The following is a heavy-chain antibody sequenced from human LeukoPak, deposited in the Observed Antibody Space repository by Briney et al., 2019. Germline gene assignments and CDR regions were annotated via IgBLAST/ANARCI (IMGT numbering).Heavy chain of an antibody. CDR2: ISSSSYI. D-gene: IGHD3-10*01. Sequence: GGSLRLSCAASGFTFSSYSMNWVRQAPGKGLEWVSSISSSSYIYYADSVKGRFTISRENAKNSLYLQMNSLRAEDTAVYYCAGPFSYGSGTQIDYWGQGTLVTVSS. CDR3: AGPFSYGSGTQIDY. V-gene: IGHV3-21*01. CDR1: GFTFSSYS. J-gene: IGHJ4*02.